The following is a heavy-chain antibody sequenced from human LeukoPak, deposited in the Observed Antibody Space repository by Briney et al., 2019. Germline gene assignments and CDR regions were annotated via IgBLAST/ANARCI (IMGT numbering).Heavy chain of an antibody. CDR2: IIPIFGTA. CDR3: AREGPRVQPYYFDY. CDR1: GGTFSNCG. J-gene: IGHJ4*02. V-gene: IGHV1-69*13. Sequence: SVKVSCKASGGTFSNCGISWVRQAPGQGLEWMGGIIPIFGTANYAQKFQGRVTITADESTSTAYMELSSLRSEDTAVYYCAREGPRVQPYYFDYWGQGTLVTVSS.